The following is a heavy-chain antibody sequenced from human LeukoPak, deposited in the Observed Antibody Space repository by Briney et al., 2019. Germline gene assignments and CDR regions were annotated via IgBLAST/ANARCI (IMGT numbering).Heavy chain of an antibody. V-gene: IGHV4-4*07. CDR2: IYTSGST. Sequence: PSETLSLTCTVSGGSISSYYWSWIRQPAGKGLEWIGRIYTSGSTNYNPSLKSRVTMSVDTSKNQFSLQLNSVTPEDTAVYYCARGRRFGELFYWFDPWGQGTLVTVSS. CDR3: ARGRRFGELFYWFDP. J-gene: IGHJ5*02. D-gene: IGHD3-10*01. CDR1: GGSISSYY.